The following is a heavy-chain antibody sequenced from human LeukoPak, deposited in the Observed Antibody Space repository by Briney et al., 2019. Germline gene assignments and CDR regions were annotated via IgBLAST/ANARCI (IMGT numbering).Heavy chain of an antibody. Sequence: PGGSLRLSCAASGFTFSSYAMSWVRQAPGKGLEGVSAISGSGGSTYYADSVKGRFTISRDNSKNTLYLQMNSLRAEDTAVYYCAKDPHFGVVIIPHFDYWGQGTLVTVSS. CDR2: ISGSGGST. CDR1: GFTFSSYA. V-gene: IGHV3-23*01. J-gene: IGHJ4*02. D-gene: IGHD3-3*01. CDR3: AKDPHFGVVIIPHFDY.